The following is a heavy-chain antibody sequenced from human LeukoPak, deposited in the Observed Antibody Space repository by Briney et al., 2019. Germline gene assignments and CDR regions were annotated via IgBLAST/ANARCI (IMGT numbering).Heavy chain of an antibody. D-gene: IGHD2-2*02. Sequence: PGGSLRLSCAVSGFTFDDYGMSWVRQAPGRGLEWVSAINWNGGSTGYADSVKGRFTISRDNAKNSLYLQMNSLRVEDTALYYCARGRDCSSSSCYKGFDYWGQGTLVTVSS. V-gene: IGHV3-20*04. J-gene: IGHJ4*02. CDR3: ARGRDCSSSSCYKGFDY. CDR2: INWNGGST. CDR1: GFTFDDYG.